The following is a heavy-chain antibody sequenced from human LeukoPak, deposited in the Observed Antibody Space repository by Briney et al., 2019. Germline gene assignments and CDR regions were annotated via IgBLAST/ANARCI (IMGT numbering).Heavy chain of an antibody. CDR3: TRVLAFSSSWRS. J-gene: IGHJ5*02. CDR1: GYSISSGYY. Sequence: LSLTCTVSGYSISSGYYWGWIRQPPGKGPEWIAYINASNTTKYYADSVKGRFTISRDNAKTSLFLQMNSLRADDTAVYYCTRVLAFSSSWRSWGQGTLVTVSS. CDR2: INASNTTK. V-gene: IGHV3-11*04. D-gene: IGHD6-13*01.